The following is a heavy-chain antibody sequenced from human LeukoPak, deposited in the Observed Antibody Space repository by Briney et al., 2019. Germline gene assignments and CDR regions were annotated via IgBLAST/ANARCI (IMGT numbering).Heavy chain of an antibody. Sequence: ASVKVSCKASGGTFSSYAISWVRQAPGQGLEWMGWISAYNGNTNYAQKLQGRVTMTTDTSTSTAYMELRSLRSDDTAVYYCARESYSGSYAFFDYWGQGTLVTVSS. D-gene: IGHD1-26*01. CDR3: ARESYSGSYAFFDY. V-gene: IGHV1-18*01. CDR1: GGTFSSYA. CDR2: ISAYNGNT. J-gene: IGHJ4*02.